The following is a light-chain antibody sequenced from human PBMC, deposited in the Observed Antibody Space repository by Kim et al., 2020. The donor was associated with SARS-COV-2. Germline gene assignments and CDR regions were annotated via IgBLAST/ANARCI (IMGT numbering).Light chain of an antibody. J-gene: IGLJ3*02. V-gene: IGLV1-44*01. Sequence: QSVLTQPPSASGTPGQRVTISCSGSSSNIGSNTVNWYQQLPGTAPKLLIYSNNQRPSGVPERFSGSKSGTSASLAISGLQSEDEADYYCAAWDDSLNGWVFGGGTQLTVL. CDR3: AAWDDSLNGWV. CDR2: SNN. CDR1: SSNIGSNT.